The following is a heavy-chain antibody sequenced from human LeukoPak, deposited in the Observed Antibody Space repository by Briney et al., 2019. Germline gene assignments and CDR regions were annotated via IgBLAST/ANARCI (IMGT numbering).Heavy chain of an antibody. D-gene: IGHD6-19*01. Sequence: GGSLRLSCAASGFTFSNYWMAWVRQAPGKGLEWVGHIKEDGSQKQYVDSVKGRFTISRDNAKKSLSLQMDSLRVEDTAVYYCARDSGWHTFDYWGQGTLVTAYS. V-gene: IGHV3-7*01. CDR1: GFTFSNYW. CDR2: IKEDGSQK. J-gene: IGHJ4*02. CDR3: ARDSGWHTFDY.